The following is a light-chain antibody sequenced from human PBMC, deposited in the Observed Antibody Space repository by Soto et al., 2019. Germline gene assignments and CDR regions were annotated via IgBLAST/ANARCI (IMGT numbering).Light chain of an antibody. Sequence: DIQMSQSPSTXSASVGDRVTITCRASQSISGWLAWYQQKPGKAPKLLIYDVSSLESGVPSRFSGSGSGTEFTLAISSLQPDDFATYYCQQYNSYPWTFGQGTKVDIK. V-gene: IGKV1-5*01. CDR3: QQYNSYPWT. CDR1: QSISGW. J-gene: IGKJ1*01. CDR2: DVS.